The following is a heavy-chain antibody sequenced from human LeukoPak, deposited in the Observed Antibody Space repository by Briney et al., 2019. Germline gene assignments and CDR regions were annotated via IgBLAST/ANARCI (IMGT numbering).Heavy chain of an antibody. Sequence: GSSVKVSCKASGGTFCRYAISWVRQAPGQGLEWMGRIIPILGIANYAQKFQGRVTITADKSTSTAYMELSSLRSEDTAVYYCAREVSAQGIAAAGALFDYWGQGTLVTVSS. CDR2: IIPILGIA. J-gene: IGHJ4*02. V-gene: IGHV1-69*04. CDR3: AREVSAQGIAAAGALFDY. D-gene: IGHD6-13*01. CDR1: GGTFCRYA.